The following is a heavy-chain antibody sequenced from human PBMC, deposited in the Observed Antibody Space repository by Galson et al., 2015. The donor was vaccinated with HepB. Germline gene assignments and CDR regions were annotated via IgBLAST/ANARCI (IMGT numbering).Heavy chain of an antibody. V-gene: IGHV2-70*11. J-gene: IGHJ4*02. CDR3: ARMDTVTDPKRLDY. CDR2: IDWDDDK. CDR1: GFSLSTSGMC. Sequence: PSLVKPTQTLTLTCTFSGFSLSTSGMCVSWIRQPPGKALEWLARIDWDDDKYYSTSLKTRLTISKDTSKNQVVLTMTNMDPVDTATYYCARMDTVTDPKRLDYWGQGTLVTVSS. D-gene: IGHD4-17*01.